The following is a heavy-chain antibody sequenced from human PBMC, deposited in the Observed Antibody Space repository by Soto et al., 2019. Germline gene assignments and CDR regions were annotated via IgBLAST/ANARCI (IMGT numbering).Heavy chain of an antibody. Sequence: QVQLVESGGGVVQPGRSLRLSCAASGFTFSSYGMHWVRQAPGKGLEWVAVIWYDGSNKYYADSVKGRFTISRDNSKNTLYLQMNCLRAEDTAVYYCARDRAGDGWYYFDYWGQGTLVTVSS. CDR1: GFTFSSYG. CDR3: ARDRAGDGWYYFDY. D-gene: IGHD7-27*01. V-gene: IGHV3-33*01. J-gene: IGHJ4*02. CDR2: IWYDGSNK.